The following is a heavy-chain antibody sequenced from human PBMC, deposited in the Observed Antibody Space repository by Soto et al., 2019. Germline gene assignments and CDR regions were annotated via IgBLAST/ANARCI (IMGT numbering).Heavy chain of an antibody. CDR2: ISAYNGNT. CDR1: GWSYSVVG. Sequence: VSVKGFWKGSGWSYSVVGVSWGRPEPRQGLEWMGWISAYNGNTNYAQKLQGRVTMTTDTSTSTAYMELRSLRSDETAVYYCARRKGSSGYNNWFDPWGQGTLVTVSS. D-gene: IGHD3-22*01. J-gene: IGHJ5*02. CDR3: ARRKGSSGYNNWFDP. V-gene: IGHV1-18*04.